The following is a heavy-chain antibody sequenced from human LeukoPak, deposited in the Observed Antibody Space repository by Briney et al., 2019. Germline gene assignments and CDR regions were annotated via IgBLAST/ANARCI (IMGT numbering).Heavy chain of an antibody. CDR2: XXXXXXX. Sequence: SETLSLTCAVYGGSFSGXXXSWIRQPPGKGLXXXXXXXXXXXXNYNPSLKSRVTISVDTSKNQFSLKLSSVTAADTAVYYCARGARTPSGYGSRTAGRANWFDPWGQGTLVTVSS. J-gene: IGHJ5*02. V-gene: IGHV4-34*01. CDR1: GGSFSGXX. D-gene: IGHD5-12*01. CDR3: ARGARTPSGYGSRTAGRANWFDP.